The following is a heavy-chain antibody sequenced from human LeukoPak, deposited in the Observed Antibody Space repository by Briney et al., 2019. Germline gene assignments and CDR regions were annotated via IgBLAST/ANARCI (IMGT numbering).Heavy chain of an antibody. D-gene: IGHD4-17*01. CDR1: GFTFSSYW. CDR3: ARDRDYAFDY. J-gene: IGHJ4*02. CDR2: IKQDGSEK. Sequence: GGSLRLSCAASGFTFSSYWMSWVRQAPGKGLEWVANIKQDGSEKYYVDSMKGRFTISRDNAKNSLYLQMDSLRDEDTAVYYCARDRDYAFDYWGQGTLVTVSS. V-gene: IGHV3-7*01.